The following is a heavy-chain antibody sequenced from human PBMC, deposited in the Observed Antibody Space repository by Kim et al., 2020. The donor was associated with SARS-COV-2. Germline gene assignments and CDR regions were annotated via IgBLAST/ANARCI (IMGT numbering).Heavy chain of an antibody. CDR3: AREFYGSTTGDGMDV. Sequence: ASVKVSCKASGYTFTSYYMHWVRQAPGQGLEWMGIINPSGGSTSYAQKFQGRVTMTRDTSTSTVYMELSSLRSEDTAVYYCAREFYGSTTGDGMDVWGQGTTVTVSS. D-gene: IGHD3-10*01. V-gene: IGHV1-46*01. J-gene: IGHJ6*02. CDR1: GYTFTSYY. CDR2: INPSGGST.